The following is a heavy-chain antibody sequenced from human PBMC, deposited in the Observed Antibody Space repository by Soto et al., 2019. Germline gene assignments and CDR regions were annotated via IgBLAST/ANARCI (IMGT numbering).Heavy chain of an antibody. J-gene: IGHJ3*02. CDR1: GGSISSYY. CDR3: ARGRGGWFINQLLNAFDI. CDR2: IYYSGST. D-gene: IGHD2-2*01. V-gene: IGHV4-59*01. Sequence: QVQLQESGPGLVKPSETLSLTCTVSGGSISSYYWSWIRQPPGKGLEWIGYIYYSGSTNYNPSLKSRVTLSVDTSKNQFSLKLSSVTAADTAVYYCARGRGGWFINQLLNAFDIWGQVTMVTVSS.